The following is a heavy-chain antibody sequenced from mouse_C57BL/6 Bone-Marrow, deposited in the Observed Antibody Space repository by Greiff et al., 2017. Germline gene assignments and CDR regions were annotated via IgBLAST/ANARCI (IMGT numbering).Heavy chain of an antibody. J-gene: IGHJ1*03. CDR2: IYPGDGDT. V-gene: IGHV1-82*01. CDR3: ARCRYYVSSSWYFDV. Sequence: QVQLQQSGPELVKPGASVKISCKASGYAFSSSWMYWVKQRPGKGLEWIGPIYPGDGDTNYNGQFKGKSPLTADNSSSTPYLQLSSLTSEDSAVYFCARCRYYVSSSWYFDVWGTGTTVTVSS. CDR1: GYAFSSSW. D-gene: IGHD1-1*01.